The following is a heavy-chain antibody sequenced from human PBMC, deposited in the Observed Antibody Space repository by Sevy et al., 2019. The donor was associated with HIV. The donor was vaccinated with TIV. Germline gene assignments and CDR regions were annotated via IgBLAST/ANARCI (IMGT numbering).Heavy chain of an antibody. CDR2: IYYNGHI. V-gene: IGHV4-59*08. J-gene: IGHJ4*02. CDR1: GGSITSLY. Sequence: SETLCLTCTVSGGSITSLYWNWIRQPPGKGLEWIASIYYNGHINYNPSLKSRVTLSLDTSKNQFSLRLSSVTAADTAMYYCAGENAWGRGYSWGQGTLVTVSS. D-gene: IGHD1-26*01. CDR3: AGENAWGRGYS.